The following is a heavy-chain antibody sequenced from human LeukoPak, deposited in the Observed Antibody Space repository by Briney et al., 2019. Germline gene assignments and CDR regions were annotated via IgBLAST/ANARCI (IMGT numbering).Heavy chain of an antibody. J-gene: IGHJ4*02. CDR1: GFTFSSYA. Sequence: GGSLRLSCAASGFTFSSYAMHWVRQAPGKGLEWVAFIRYDGSNKYYADSVKGRFTISRDNSKNTLYLQMNSLRAEDTAVYYCARDRRAAAGTRAGDYWGQGTLVTVSS. CDR3: ARDRRAAAGTRAGDY. D-gene: IGHD6-13*01. V-gene: IGHV3-30*02. CDR2: IRYDGSNK.